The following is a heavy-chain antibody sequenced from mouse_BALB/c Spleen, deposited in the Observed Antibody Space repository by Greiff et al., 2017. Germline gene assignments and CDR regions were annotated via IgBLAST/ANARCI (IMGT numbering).Heavy chain of an antibody. CDR3: ARWGYGNYLYAMDY. J-gene: IGHJ4*01. CDR2: ILPGSGST. CDR1: GYTFSSYW. Sequence: QVQLKESGAELMKPGASVKISCKATGYTFSSYWIEWVKQRPGHGLEWIGEILPGSGSTNYNEKFKGKATFTADTSSNTAYMQLSSLTSEDSAVYYCARWGYGNYLYAMDYWGQGTSVTVSS. V-gene: IGHV1-9*01. D-gene: IGHD2-10*02.